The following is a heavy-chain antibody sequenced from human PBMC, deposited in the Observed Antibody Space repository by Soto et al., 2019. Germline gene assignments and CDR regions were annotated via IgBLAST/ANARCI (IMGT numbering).Heavy chain of an antibody. J-gene: IGHJ6*02. CDR1: GGSISDDDYY. Sequence: QVQLYESGPGLVKPSQTLSLTCTVSGGSISDDDYYWNWIRQSPGKGLEWIGHIYYNGNTYYNPSLKSRLTMSLDTSQNQFSLHLTSVIAADSALYFCARATTVTSSFFFYGLDVWGPGTTVTVSS. V-gene: IGHV4-30-4*01. CDR3: ARATTVTSSFFFYGLDV. CDR2: IYYNGNT. D-gene: IGHD4-17*01.